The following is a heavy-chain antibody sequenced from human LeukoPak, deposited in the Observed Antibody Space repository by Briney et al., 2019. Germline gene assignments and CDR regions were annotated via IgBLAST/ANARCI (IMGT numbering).Heavy chain of an antibody. V-gene: IGHV4-59*01. D-gene: IGHD5-18*01. J-gene: IGHJ6*02. CDR2: IYYSGST. CDR3: ARGERGYSYGKGGYYYGMDV. CDR1: GGSFSTSY. Sequence: PSETLSLTCTVSGGSFSTSYWSWIRQFPGKGLEWIGYIYYSGSTYYNPSLQSRVTISVDTSKYQFSLKLSSVTAADTAVYYCARGERGYSYGKGGYYYGMDVWGQGTTVTVSS.